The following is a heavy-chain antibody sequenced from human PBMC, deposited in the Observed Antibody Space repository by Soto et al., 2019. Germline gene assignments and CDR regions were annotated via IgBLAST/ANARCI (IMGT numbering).Heavy chain of an antibody. CDR1: GGTFSSYT. Sequence: QVQLVQSGAEVKKPGSSVKVSCKASGGTFSSYTISWVRQAPGQGLEWMGRIIPILGIANYAQKFQGRVTIPADKSTSTAYMELSRLRSEDTAVYYCAREFLSIPASGNNWFDPWGQGTLVTVSS. CDR3: AREFLSIPASGNNWFDP. J-gene: IGHJ5*02. V-gene: IGHV1-69*08. CDR2: IIPILGIA. D-gene: IGHD6-13*01.